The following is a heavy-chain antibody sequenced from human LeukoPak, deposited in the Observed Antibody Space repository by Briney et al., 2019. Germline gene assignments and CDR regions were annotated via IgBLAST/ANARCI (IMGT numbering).Heavy chain of an antibody. D-gene: IGHD3-22*01. CDR2: IYYIENT. CDR3: ARHESSAPFDY. J-gene: IGHJ4*02. CDR1: GVSVSSGGYY. V-gene: IGHV4-31*03. Sequence: SQTLSLTCTVSGVSVSSGGYYWSWLRQHPGKGLEWIGYIYYIENTYYNPPLKSRVTISVDTSKNHFSLRLSSVTAADTAVYYCARHESSAPFDYWGQGTLVTVSS.